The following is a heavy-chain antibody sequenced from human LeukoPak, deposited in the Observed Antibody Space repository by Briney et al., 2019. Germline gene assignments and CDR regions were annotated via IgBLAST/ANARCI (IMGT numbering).Heavy chain of an antibody. V-gene: IGHV3-30-3*01. CDR3: TRDFRIVVTDY. CDR2: TSSDLNVK. CDR1: GFTFRNYV. D-gene: IGHD1-26*01. J-gene: IGHJ4*02. Sequence: GGSLGLSCAASGFTFRNYVTHWVRQAPGKGLEWVAVTSSDLNVKLYADSVKGRFTISRDDSKNTLYLQMNSLRTEDTAIYYCTRDFRIVVTDYWGQGTLVTVSS.